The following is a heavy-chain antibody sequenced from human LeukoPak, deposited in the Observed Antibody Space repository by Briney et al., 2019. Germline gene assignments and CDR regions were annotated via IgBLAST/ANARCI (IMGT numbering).Heavy chain of an antibody. CDR2: IYPGDSDT. Sequence: TGESLKISCKGSGYSFTSYWIGSVRQMPGKGLEWMGIIYPGDSDTRYSPSFQGQVTISADKSISTAYLQWSSLKASDTAMYYGARQPGVASTGNWFDPWGPGTLVTVSS. D-gene: IGHD6-19*01. V-gene: IGHV5-51*01. J-gene: IGHJ5*02. CDR1: GYSFTSYW. CDR3: ARQPGVASTGNWFDP.